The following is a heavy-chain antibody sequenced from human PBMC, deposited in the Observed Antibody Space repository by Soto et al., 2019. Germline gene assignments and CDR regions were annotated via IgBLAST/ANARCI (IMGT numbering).Heavy chain of an antibody. D-gene: IGHD1-26*01. CDR3: ARSGSVPYYYYGLDV. J-gene: IGHJ6*02. Sequence: VQLVQSGAEVKKPWASVKVSCKASGYTFSRSGISWVRQAPGQGLEWMGWISTYNGDTNYAQKVQGRVTMTTDTSTSTAFMELMSLRSDDTAVYYCARSGSVPYYYYGLDVWGQGTTVTVSS. CDR1: GYTFSRSG. CDR2: ISTYNGDT. V-gene: IGHV1-18*01.